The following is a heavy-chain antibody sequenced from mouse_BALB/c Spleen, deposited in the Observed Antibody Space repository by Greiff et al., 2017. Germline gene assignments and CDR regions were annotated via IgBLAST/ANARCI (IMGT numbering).Heavy chain of an antibody. CDR2: ILPGSGST. D-gene: IGHD2-1*01. CDR1: GYTFSSYW. CDR3: AMGWGNPWFAY. J-gene: IGHJ3*01. Sequence: VQLQQSGAELMKPGASVKISCKATGYTFSSYWIEWVKQRPGHGLEWIGEILPGSGSTNYNEKFKGKATLTADTSSNTAYMQLSNQTSEDSAVYYCAMGWGNPWFAYWGQGTLVTVSA. V-gene: IGHV1-9*01.